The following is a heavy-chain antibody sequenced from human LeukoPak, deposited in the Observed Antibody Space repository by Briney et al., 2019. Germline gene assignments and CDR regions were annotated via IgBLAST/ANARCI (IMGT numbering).Heavy chain of an antibody. V-gene: IGHV1-69*13. J-gene: IGHJ4*02. CDR3: ARSAYTGGVFEN. Sequence: ASVKVSCKASGGTFSSYAISWVRQAPGQGLEWMGGIIPISGTTNNAQKFQGRVTITADESTSTAYMELSSLRSEDTAVYYCARSAYTGGVFENWGQGTLVTVSS. D-gene: IGHD2-8*02. CDR1: GGTFSSYA. CDR2: IIPISGTT.